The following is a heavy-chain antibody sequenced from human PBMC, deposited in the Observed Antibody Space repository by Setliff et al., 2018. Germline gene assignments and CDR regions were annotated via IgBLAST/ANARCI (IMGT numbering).Heavy chain of an antibody. CDR1: GDSFSDYY. V-gene: IGHV3-11*06. CDR3: FGAGTCSY. Sequence: LSLTCAVYGDSFSDYYWSWIRQPPGKGLEWVSYVRSSNSYTNYADSVKGRFTISRDNAKNSLSLQMNSLRTEDTAVYYCFGAGTCSYWGQGTLVTVSS. J-gene: IGHJ4*02. D-gene: IGHD3-10*01. CDR2: VRSSNSYT.